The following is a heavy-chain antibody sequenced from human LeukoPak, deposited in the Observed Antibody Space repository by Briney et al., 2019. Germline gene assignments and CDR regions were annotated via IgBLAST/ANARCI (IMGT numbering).Heavy chain of an antibody. J-gene: IGHJ4*02. CDR2: TYYRSRWYN. V-gene: IGHV6-1*01. Sequence: SQTLSLTCAISGDSVSNTSAAWTWLRQSPSRGLEWLGRTYYRSRWYNDYAVSVKSRIIINPDTSKNQFSLQLNSVTPEDTAVYYCARVSAWYEFDYWGQGTLVTVSS. CDR3: ARVSAWYEFDY. CDR1: GDSVSNTSAA. D-gene: IGHD6-19*01.